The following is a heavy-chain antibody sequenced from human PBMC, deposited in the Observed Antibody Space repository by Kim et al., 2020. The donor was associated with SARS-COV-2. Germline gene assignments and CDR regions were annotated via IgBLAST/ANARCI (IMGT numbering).Heavy chain of an antibody. J-gene: IGHJ3*02. V-gene: IGHV3-66*01. D-gene: IGHD1-26*01. CDR3: ASRYSGSYLGAFDI. CDR1: GFTVSSNY. Sequence: GGSLRLSCAASGFTVSSNYMSWVRQAPGKGLEWVSVIYSGVSTYYADSVKGRFTISRDNSKNTLYLQMNSLRAEDTAVYYCASRYSGSYLGAFDIWGQGTMVTVSS. CDR2: IYSGVST.